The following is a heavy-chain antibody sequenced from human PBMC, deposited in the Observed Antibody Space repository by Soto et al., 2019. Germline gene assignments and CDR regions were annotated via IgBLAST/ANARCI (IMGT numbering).Heavy chain of an antibody. CDR2: ISYDGSNK. D-gene: IGHD3-10*01. J-gene: IGHJ6*02. CDR1: GFTFSSYG. Sequence: QVQLVESGGGVVQPGRSLRLSCAASGFTFSSYGMHWVRQAPGKGLEWVAVISYDGSNKYYADSVKGRFTVSRDNSKNTLFVQMNSLRAEDPATSYCANDRAYQYGFVSVDYFYSGMDVWGQGTTVP. CDR3: ANDRAYQYGFVSVDYFYSGMDV. V-gene: IGHV3-30*18.